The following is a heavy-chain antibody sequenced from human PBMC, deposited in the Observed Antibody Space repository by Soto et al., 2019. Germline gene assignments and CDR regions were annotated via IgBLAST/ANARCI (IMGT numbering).Heavy chain of an antibody. CDR1: GFTFSSYW. D-gene: IGHD6-19*01. J-gene: IGHJ5*02. Sequence: GGSLRLSCAASGFTFSSYWMHWVRQAPGKGLVWVSRINSDGSSTSYADSVKGRFTISRDNAKNTLYLQMNSLRAEDTAVYYCARGSRRGWDNNWFDPWGQGNLLTISS. CDR2: INSDGSST. V-gene: IGHV3-74*01. CDR3: ARGSRRGWDNNWFDP.